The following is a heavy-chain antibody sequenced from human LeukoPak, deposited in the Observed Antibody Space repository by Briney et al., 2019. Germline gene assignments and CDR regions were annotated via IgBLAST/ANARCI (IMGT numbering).Heavy chain of an antibody. CDR3: AKSKEDCCGSFDP. V-gene: IGHV3-30*02. D-gene: IGHD2-15*01. CDR2: IRYDGSNK. CDR1: GFTFSSYG. J-gene: IGHJ5*02. Sequence: GGSLRLSCAASGFTFSSYGMHWVRQAPGKGLEWVAFIRYDGSNKYYADSVKGRFTISRDNSKNTLYLQMNSLRAEDTAIYYCAKSKEDCCGSFDPWGQGTLVTVSS.